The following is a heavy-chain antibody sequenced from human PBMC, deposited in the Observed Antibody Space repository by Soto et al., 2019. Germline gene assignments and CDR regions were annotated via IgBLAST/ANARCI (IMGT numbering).Heavy chain of an antibody. CDR2: SSATGAGT. CDR1: GFTFSGYD. D-gene: IGHD1-7*01. Sequence: GGSLRLSCAASGFTFSGYDMTWVRQAPGKGLEWVSFSSATGAGTYYADSVKGRFTISRDNSKNTLYLQMTSLRADDTAVYYCAKDRRAGGNYGFYSDFWGQGALGTVSS. J-gene: IGHJ4*02. CDR3: AKDRRAGGNYGFYSDF. V-gene: IGHV3-23*01.